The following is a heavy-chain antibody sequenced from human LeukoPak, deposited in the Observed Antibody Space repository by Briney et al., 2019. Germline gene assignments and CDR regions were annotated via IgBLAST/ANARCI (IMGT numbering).Heavy chain of an antibody. D-gene: IGHD2-8*01. CDR2: IYYSGST. CDR3: ARHQMGPLGIDY. V-gene: IGHV4-59*08. J-gene: IGHJ4*02. Sequence: SETPSLTCTVSGGSISSYYWSWIRQPPGKGLEWIGYIYYSGSTNYNPSLKSRVTISVDTSKNQFSLKLSSVTAADTAVYYCARHQMGPLGIDYWGQGTLVTVSS. CDR1: GGSISSYY.